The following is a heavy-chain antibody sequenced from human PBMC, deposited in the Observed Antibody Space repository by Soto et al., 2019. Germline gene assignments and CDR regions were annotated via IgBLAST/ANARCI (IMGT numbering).Heavy chain of an antibody. D-gene: IGHD1-7*01. Sequence: SETLSLTCTVSGGSLSSYYWSWIRQPPGKGLECVGYIYYSGSTTYNPSLKSRVTISINTSKNQFSLKLSSVTAADTAVYYCARVRHWNFVSPFDFWGQGTLVTVSS. CDR2: IYYSGST. CDR3: ARVRHWNFVSPFDF. J-gene: IGHJ4*02. V-gene: IGHV4-59*01. CDR1: GGSLSSYY.